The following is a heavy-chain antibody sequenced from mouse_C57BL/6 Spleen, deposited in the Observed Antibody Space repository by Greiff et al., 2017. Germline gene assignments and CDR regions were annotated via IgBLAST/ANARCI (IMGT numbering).Heavy chain of an antibody. J-gene: IGHJ2*01. Sequence: VQLQQSGAELVRPGASVTLSCKASGYTFTDYEMHWVQQTPVHGLEWIGSIDPETGCTAYTQKFKGQAILTADKSSSTAYMELRSVTSEDAAVYYCTRGGDCVNLDYWGQGTTLTVSS. V-gene: IGHV1-15*01. CDR1: GYTFTDYE. CDR2: IDPETGCT. CDR3: TRGGDCVNLDY. D-gene: IGHD2-13*01.